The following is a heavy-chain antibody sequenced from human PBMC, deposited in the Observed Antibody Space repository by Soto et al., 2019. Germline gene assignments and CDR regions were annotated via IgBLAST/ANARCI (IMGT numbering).Heavy chain of an antibody. D-gene: IGHD3-10*01. J-gene: IGHJ6*02. V-gene: IGHV3-15*01. CDR3: TTFYGSGSYYKDRGYYYYGMDV. CDR2: IKSKTDGGTT. CDR1: GFTFRNAW. Sequence: GGSLRISCAASGFTFRNAWMSWVRQAPGKGLEWVGRIKSKTDGGTTDYAAPVKGRFTISRDDSKNTLYLQMNSLKTEDTAVYYCTTFYGSGSYYKDRGYYYYGMDVWGQGTTVTVSS.